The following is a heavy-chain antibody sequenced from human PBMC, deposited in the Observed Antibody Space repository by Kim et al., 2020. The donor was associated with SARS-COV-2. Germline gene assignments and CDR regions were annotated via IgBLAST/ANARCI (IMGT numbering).Heavy chain of an antibody. Sequence: GGSLRLSCAASGFTFSSYGMHWVHQAPGKGLEWVAVISYDGSNKYYADSVKGRFTISRDNSKNTLYLQMNSLRAEDTAVYYCAKDQAVAGRGSYWYFDLWGRGTLVTVSS. V-gene: IGHV3-30*18. CDR1: GFTFSSYG. CDR2: ISYDGSNK. D-gene: IGHD6-19*01. CDR3: AKDQAVAGRGSYWYFDL. J-gene: IGHJ2*01.